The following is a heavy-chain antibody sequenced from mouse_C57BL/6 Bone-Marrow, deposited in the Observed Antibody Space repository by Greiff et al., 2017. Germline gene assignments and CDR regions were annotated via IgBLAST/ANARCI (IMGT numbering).Heavy chain of an antibody. Sequence: QVQLQQPGAELVKPGASVKLSCKASGYTFTSYWMHWVKQRPGQGLEWIGMIHPNSGSTNYNEKFKSKATLTVDKSSSTAYMQLSSLTSEDSAIYYCARYKVVAHFDYGGQGTTLTVSS. D-gene: IGHD1-1*01. CDR1: GYTFTSYW. V-gene: IGHV1-64*01. CDR3: ARYKVVAHFDY. J-gene: IGHJ2*01. CDR2: IHPNSGST.